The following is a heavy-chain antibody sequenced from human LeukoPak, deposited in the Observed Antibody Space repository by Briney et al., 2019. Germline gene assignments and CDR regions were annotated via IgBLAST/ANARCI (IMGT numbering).Heavy chain of an antibody. CDR2: INDDETVT. V-gene: IGHV3-74*01. D-gene: IGHD2-15*01. CDR3: ARDLGSGGSCYRN. CDR1: GFTFSAYW. J-gene: IGHJ4*02. Sequence: PGGSLRLSCAASGFTFSAYWMHWVRQAPGKGLVWVSRINDDETVTNYADSVKGRFTISRDNAKNTLYLQMNSLRAEDTAMYFCARDLGSGGSCYRNWGQGTLVTVSS.